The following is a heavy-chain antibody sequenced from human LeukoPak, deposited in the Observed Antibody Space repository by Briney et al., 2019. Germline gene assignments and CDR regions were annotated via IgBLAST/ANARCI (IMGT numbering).Heavy chain of an antibody. CDR2: ISWNSGSI. CDR3: AKDSSGMDV. CDR1: GFTFDDYA. J-gene: IGHJ6*02. V-gene: IGHV3-9*01. Sequence: GGSLRLSCAASGFTFDDYAMHWVRQAPGKGLEWVSGISWNSGSIGYADSVKGRFTISRDNAKNSLYLQMNSLRAEDTALYYCAKDSSGMDVWGQGTTVTVS.